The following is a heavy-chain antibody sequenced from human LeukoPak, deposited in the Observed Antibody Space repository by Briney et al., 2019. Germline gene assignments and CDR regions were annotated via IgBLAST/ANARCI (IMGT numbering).Heavy chain of an antibody. Sequence: GGSLRLSCAASGFTLSNAWMSWVRQAPGKGLEWIGRIRSKTDGGTTDYAAPVKDRFTISRDDSKNTLFLQINSLKTEDTAVYYCTTYVAVAGTRHFDSWGQGALVTVSS. V-gene: IGHV3-15*01. CDR3: TTYVAVAGTRHFDS. CDR1: GFTLSNAW. CDR2: IRSKTDGGTT. D-gene: IGHD6-19*01. J-gene: IGHJ4*02.